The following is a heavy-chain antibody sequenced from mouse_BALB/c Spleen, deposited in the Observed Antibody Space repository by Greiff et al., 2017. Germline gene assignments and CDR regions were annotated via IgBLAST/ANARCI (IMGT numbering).Heavy chain of an antibody. V-gene: IGHV1-7*01. CDR2: INPSTGYT. CDR1: GYTFTSYW. D-gene: IGHD2-1*01. Sequence: QVQLQQSGAELAKPGASVKMSCKASGYTFTSYWMHWVKQRPGQGLEWIGYINPSTGYTEYNQKFKDKATLTADKSSSTAYMQLSSLTSEDSAVYYCARWTGNYVSWFAHWGQGTLVTVSA. CDR3: ARWTGNYVSWFAH. J-gene: IGHJ3*01.